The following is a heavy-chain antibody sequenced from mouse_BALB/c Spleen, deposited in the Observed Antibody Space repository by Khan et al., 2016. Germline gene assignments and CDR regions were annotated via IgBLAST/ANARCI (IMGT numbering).Heavy chain of an antibody. CDR2: IWGDGRP. D-gene: IGHD2-10*01. V-gene: IGHV2-3*01. CDR3: GITYYGRYEFYSMDY. Sequence: VQLQESGPGLVAHSQSLSITCTVSGFSLPSYGVSWVRSPSGKGLEWLRVIWGDGRPTYHSARIASLYISKYNSNSQVILKLNSLQTYDTATYYWGITYYGRYEFYSMDYWCQGTSGTCCS. CDR1: GFSLPSYG. J-gene: IGHJ4*01.